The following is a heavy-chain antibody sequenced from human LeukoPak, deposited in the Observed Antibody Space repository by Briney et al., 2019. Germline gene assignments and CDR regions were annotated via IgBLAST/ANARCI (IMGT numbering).Heavy chain of an antibody. D-gene: IGHD1-26*01. CDR2: IKGDGSSI. V-gene: IGHV3-74*01. J-gene: IGHJ4*02. Sequence: PGGSLRLSCAASGFTFSNHWMHWVRRTPGKGLVWVSRIKGDGSSISHADSVKGRFTISRDNAKNTLDLQMNNLRVEDTAVYYCVRDGVGAPPFDYWGEGVLVTVSS. CDR3: VRDGVGAPPFDY. CDR1: GFTFSNHW.